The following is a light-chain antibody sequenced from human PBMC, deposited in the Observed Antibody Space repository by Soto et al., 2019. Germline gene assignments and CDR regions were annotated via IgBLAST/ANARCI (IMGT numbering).Light chain of an antibody. CDR3: SSYTSSSTLGV. CDR2: EVS. Sequence: QSVLTQPPSVSGAPGQRVTISCTGSSSNIGAGYDVSWYQQHPGKAPKLMIYEVSNRPSGVSNRFSGSKSGNTASLTISGLQAEDEADYYCSSYTSSSTLGVFGTGTKVTVL. J-gene: IGLJ1*01. CDR1: SSNIGAGYD. V-gene: IGLV2-14*01.